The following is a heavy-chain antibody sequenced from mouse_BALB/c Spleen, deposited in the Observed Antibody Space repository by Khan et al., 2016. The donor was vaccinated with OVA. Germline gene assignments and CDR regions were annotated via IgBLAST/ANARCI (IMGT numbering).Heavy chain of an antibody. Sequence: EVELVESGGGLVKPGGSLKFSCAASGFTFSNYAMSWVRQTPEKRLEWVATISSAGSSLYYPDSVKGRFTISRDNAKNTLYLQMSSLRSEDTAMYYCARTPGYYGSNYFDYWGHGTTLTVSA. CDR2: ISSAGSSL. J-gene: IGHJ2*01. CDR1: GFTFSNYA. CDR3: ARTPGYYGSNYFDY. V-gene: IGHV5-9-3*01. D-gene: IGHD1-1*01.